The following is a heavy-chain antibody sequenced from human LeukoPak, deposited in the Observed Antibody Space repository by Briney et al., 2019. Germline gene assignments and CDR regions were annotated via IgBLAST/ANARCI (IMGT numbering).Heavy chain of an antibody. CDR3: ARGLTPNDILTGYRRDDAFDI. D-gene: IGHD3-9*01. CDR2: IIPIFGTA. Sequence: SVKVSCKTSGGTFSNYGISWVRQAPGQGLEWMGRIIPIFGTANYAQKFQGRLTITADEPTKTAYMGLSSLRSEDTAIYYCARGLTPNDILTGYRRDDAFDIWGQGTMVTVSS. CDR1: GGTFSNYG. J-gene: IGHJ3*02. V-gene: IGHV1-69*13.